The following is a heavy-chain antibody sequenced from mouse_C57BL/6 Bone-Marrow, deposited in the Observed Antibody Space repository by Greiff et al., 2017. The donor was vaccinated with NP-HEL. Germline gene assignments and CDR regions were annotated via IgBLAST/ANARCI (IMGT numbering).Heavy chain of an antibody. V-gene: IGHV1-55*01. CDR2: IYPGSGST. J-gene: IGHJ3*01. CDR3: ASERAYYGDDAWFAY. D-gene: IGHD2-9*01. CDR1: GYTFTSYW. Sequence: QVQLQQPGAELVKPGASVKMSCKASGYTFTSYWITWVKQRPGQGLEWIGDIYPGSGSTNYNEKFKSKATLTVDTSSSTAYMQLSSLTSEDSAVYYCASERAYYGDDAWFAYWGQGTLVTVSA.